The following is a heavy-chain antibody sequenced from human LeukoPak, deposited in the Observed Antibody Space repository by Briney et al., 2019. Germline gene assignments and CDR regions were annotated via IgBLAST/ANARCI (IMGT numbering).Heavy chain of an antibody. Sequence: GRSLRLSCAASGFTFSSYAMHWVRQAPGKGLEWVAVISYDGSNKYYADSVKGRFTISRDNSKNTLYLQMNSLRAEDTAVYYCARDRGYSYGYPDYWGQGTLVTVSS. V-gene: IGHV3-30-3*01. CDR3: ARDRGYSYGYPDY. J-gene: IGHJ4*02. CDR1: GFTFSSYA. D-gene: IGHD5-18*01. CDR2: ISYDGSNK.